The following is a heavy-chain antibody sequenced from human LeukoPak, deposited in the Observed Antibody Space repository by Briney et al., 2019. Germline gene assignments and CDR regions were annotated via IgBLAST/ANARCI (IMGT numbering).Heavy chain of an antibody. CDR2: ISAYNGNT. V-gene: IGHV1-18*01. D-gene: IGHD2-2*02. J-gene: IGHJ4*02. Sequence: ASVKVSCKASGYTFTSYGIGWVRQAPGQGLEWMGWISAYNGNTNYAQKLQGRVTMTTDTSTSTAYMELRSLRSDDTAVYYCARDCSSTSCYTAPDYWGQGTLVTVSS. CDR3: ARDCSSTSCYTAPDY. CDR1: GYTFTSYG.